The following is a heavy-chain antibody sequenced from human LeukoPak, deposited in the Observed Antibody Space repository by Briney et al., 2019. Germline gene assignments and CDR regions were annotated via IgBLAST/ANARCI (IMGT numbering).Heavy chain of an antibody. J-gene: IGHJ4*02. Sequence: PGGSLRLSCAASGFTFSSYAMSWVRQAPGKGVEWVSAISGSGGSTYYADSVRGRFTISRDNSKNTLYLQMNSLRAEDTAVYYCAKGLGDIVVVPAASAGDYWGQGTLVTVSS. D-gene: IGHD2-2*01. CDR3: AKGLGDIVVVPAASAGDY. CDR2: ISGSGGST. CDR1: GFTFSSYA. V-gene: IGHV3-23*01.